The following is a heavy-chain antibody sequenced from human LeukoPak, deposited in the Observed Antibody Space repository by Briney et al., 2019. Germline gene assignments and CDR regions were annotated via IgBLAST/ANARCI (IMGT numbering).Heavy chain of an antibody. CDR3: ARGLPTLVRGVNAFDI. CDR2: IYYSGST. D-gene: IGHD3-10*01. Sequence: SETLSLTCTVSGGSISSGGYYWSWIRQHPGKGLEWIGYIYYSGSTYYNPSLKSRVTISVDTSKNQFSLKLSSVTAADTAVYYCARGLPTLVRGVNAFDIWGQGTMVTVSS. J-gene: IGHJ3*02. V-gene: IGHV4-31*03. CDR1: GGSISSGGYY.